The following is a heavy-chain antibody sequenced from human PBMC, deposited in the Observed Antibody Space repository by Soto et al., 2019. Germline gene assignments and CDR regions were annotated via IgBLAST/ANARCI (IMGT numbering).Heavy chain of an antibody. V-gene: IGHV3-30*18. CDR2: ISYDGSNK. J-gene: IGHJ6*02. CDR3: AKHGGSYRPYYYYGMDV. Sequence: GGSLRLSCAASGFTFSSYGMHWVRQAPGKGLEWVAVISYDGSNKYYADSVKGRFTISRDNSKNTLYLQMNSLRAEDTAVYYCAKHGGSYRPYYYYGMDVWGQGTTVTVSS. CDR1: GFTFSSYG. D-gene: IGHD1-26*01.